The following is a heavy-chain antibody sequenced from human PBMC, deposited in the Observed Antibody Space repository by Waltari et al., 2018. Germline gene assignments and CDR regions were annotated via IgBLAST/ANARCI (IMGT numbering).Heavy chain of an antibody. D-gene: IGHD1-1*01. V-gene: IGHV3-23*03. CDR3: AKAGAQLQRFQYSYYMDV. Sequence: EVQLLQFGGGSVQPGGSLRLSCVASGYTFSNYAMTWVRQAPGKGLEWVSVIYSGGSSTYYADSVKGRFTISRVNSKNTLYLQMNSLRAEDTAVYYCAKAGAQLQRFQYSYYMDVWGKGTTVTVSS. CDR2: IYSGGSST. J-gene: IGHJ6*03. CDR1: GYTFSNYA.